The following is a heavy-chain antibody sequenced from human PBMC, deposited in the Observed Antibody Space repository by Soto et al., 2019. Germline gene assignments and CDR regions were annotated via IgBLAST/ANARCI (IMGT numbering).Heavy chain of an antibody. J-gene: IGHJ6*02. CDR2: ISFDGSKK. V-gene: IGHV3-30-3*01. Sequence: GGSLRLSCAASGFTFSSYAMHWVRQAPGKGLEWVAVISFDGSKKYYADSVKGRFTMSRDNSKNTLYLQMNSLRAEDTAVYYCAGYCSGGSCYSPGGMGVWGQGTTVTVSS. D-gene: IGHD2-15*01. CDR3: AGYCSGGSCYSPGGMGV. CDR1: GFTFSSYA.